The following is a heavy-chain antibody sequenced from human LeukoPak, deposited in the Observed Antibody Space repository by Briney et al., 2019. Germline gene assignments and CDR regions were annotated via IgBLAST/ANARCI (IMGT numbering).Heavy chain of an antibody. J-gene: IGHJ4*02. CDR3: VTLGSSRDY. Sequence: PGGSLSLSCAASGFTFSSYEMNWVRQAPGKGLEWVSYISSSGSTIYYADSVKGRFTISRDNAKNSLYLQMNSLRAEDAAVYYCVTLGSSRDYWGQGTLVTVSS. D-gene: IGHD1-26*01. CDR1: GFTFSSYE. CDR2: ISSSGSTI. V-gene: IGHV3-48*03.